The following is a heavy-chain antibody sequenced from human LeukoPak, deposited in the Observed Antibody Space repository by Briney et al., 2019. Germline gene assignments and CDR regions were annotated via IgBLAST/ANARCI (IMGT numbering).Heavy chain of an antibody. CDR2: IIPIFGTA. CDR1: GGTFSSYA. V-gene: IGHV1-69*01. Sequence: ASVKVSCKTSGGTFSSYAISWVRQDPGQGLEWMGGIIPIFGTANYAQKFQGRVTITADESTSTAYMELSSLRSEDTAVYYCASPPDGTPDGCYGMDVWGQGTTVTVSS. D-gene: IGHD1-1*01. J-gene: IGHJ6*02. CDR3: ASPPDGTPDGCYGMDV.